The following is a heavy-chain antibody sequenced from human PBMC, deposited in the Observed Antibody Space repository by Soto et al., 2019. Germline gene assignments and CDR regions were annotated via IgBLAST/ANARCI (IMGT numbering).Heavy chain of an antibody. CDR2: IKEDGSEK. CDR3: LNGDYY. D-gene: IGHD3-16*01. Sequence: EVQLMESGGGLVQPGGSLRLSCAASGFTFRSYRMSWVRQAPGKGLEWAANIKEDGSEKNYGGSVKGRFTISRDNAQKSLYLQMNSLRAEDTAVYYCLNGDYYVGPGTLVTVSS. CDR1: GFTFRSYR. J-gene: IGHJ4*02. V-gene: IGHV3-7*01.